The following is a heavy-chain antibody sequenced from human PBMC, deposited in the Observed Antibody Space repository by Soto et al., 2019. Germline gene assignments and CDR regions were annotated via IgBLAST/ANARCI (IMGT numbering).Heavy chain of an antibody. Sequence: SQPLSLTYTVSGGSIRSYYWSWIRQPPGKGLEWIGYIYYSGSTNYNPSLKSRVTISVDTSKNQFSLKLSSVTAADTAVYYCARVWGGAFDIWGQGTMVTVS. CDR2: IYYSGST. CDR1: GGSIRSYY. V-gene: IGHV4-59*01. D-gene: IGHD3-10*01. CDR3: ARVWGGAFDI. J-gene: IGHJ3*02.